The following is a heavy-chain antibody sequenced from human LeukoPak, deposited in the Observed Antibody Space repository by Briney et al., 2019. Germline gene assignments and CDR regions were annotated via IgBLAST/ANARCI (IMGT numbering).Heavy chain of an antibody. D-gene: IGHD6-19*01. CDR1: GYTFTGYY. Sequence: GASVKVSCKASGYTFTGYYMHWVRQAPGQGLEWMGWINPNSGGTNYAQKFQGRVTMTRDTSISTAYMELSRLRSDDTAVYYCASLIAVAGPVGTDYWGQGTLVTVSS. J-gene: IGHJ4*02. CDR3: ASLIAVAGPVGTDY. CDR2: INPNSGGT. V-gene: IGHV1-2*02.